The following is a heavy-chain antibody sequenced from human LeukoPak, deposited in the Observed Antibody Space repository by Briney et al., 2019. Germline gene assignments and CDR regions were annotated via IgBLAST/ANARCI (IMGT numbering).Heavy chain of an antibody. D-gene: IGHD6-19*01. CDR2: ISAYNGNT. J-gene: IGHJ4*02. CDR3: ARVQTVAENDY. CDR1: GYTFTSYG. Sequence: ASVTVSCKASGYTFTSYGIGWVRQAPGQGLEWMGWISAYNGNTNYAQKLQGRVTMTTDTSTSTAYMELRSLRSDDTAVYYCARVQTVAENDYWGQGTLVTVSS. V-gene: IGHV1-18*04.